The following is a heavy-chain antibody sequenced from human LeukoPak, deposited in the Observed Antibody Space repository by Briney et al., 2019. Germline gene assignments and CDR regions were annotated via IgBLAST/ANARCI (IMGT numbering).Heavy chain of an antibody. J-gene: IGHJ3*02. CDR1: GYTFTDYY. CDR3: ARGPSVGDISFNDAFAI. V-gene: IGHV1-2*02. CDR2: INPNSGGT. D-gene: IGHD2-15*01. Sequence: ASVKVSCKASGYTFTDYYMHWVRQAPGQGLEWMGWINPNSGGTNYAQKFQGRVTMTRDTSISTAYMELSRLRSDDTAVYYCARGPSVGDISFNDAFAIWGQGTMVTASS.